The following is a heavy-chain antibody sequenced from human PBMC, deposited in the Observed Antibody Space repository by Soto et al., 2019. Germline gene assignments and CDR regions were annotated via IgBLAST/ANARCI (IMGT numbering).Heavy chain of an antibody. V-gene: IGHV3-23*01. CDR1: GFTFSSYA. CDR3: AKPHSYSSSWYWYYYYYGMDV. CDR2: ISGSGGST. Sequence: GGSLRLSXAASGFTFSSYAMSWVRQAPGKGLEWVSAISGSGGSTYYADSVKGRFTISRDNSKNTLYLQMNSLRAEDTAVYYCAKPHSYSSSWYWYYYYYGMDVWGQGTTVTVSS. J-gene: IGHJ6*02. D-gene: IGHD6-13*01.